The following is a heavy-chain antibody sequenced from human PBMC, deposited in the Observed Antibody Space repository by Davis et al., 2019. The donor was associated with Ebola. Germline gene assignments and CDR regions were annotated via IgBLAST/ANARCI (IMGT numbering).Heavy chain of an antibody. CDR1: GFTFSSYA. CDR3: AKTGWDHSSSWYSGSFDY. CDR2: ISYDGSNK. V-gene: IGHV3-30-3*02. D-gene: IGHD6-13*01. J-gene: IGHJ4*02. Sequence: PGGSLRLSCAASGFTFSSYAMHWVRQAPGKGLEWVAVISYDGSNKYYADSVKGRFTISRDNSKNTLYLQMNSLRAEDTAVYYCAKTGWDHSSSWYSGSFDYWGQGTLVTVSS.